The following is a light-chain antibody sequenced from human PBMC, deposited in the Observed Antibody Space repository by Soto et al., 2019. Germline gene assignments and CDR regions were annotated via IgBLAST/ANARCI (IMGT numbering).Light chain of an antibody. CDR1: QTIGAY. V-gene: IGKV3-20*01. J-gene: IGKJ5*01. CDR3: QRYGSSPLIT. CDR2: DAS. Sequence: FLTQSPATLSFSPGEKATLSRRPSQTIGAYLAWYQHKPGQAPRLLIFDASHRASGVPPRFSGSGSGTDFTLTISRLEPEDFAVYFCQRYGSSPLITFGQGTRLEIK.